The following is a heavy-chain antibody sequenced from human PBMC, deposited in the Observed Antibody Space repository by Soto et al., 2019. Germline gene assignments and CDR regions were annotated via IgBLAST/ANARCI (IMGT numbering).Heavy chain of an antibody. CDR1: GCSMSLGYY. CDR2: IYHSGNT. J-gene: IGHJ4*02. D-gene: IGHD2-8*02. CDR3: ARLKSDGRGGVHY. V-gene: IGHV4-38-2*01. Sequence: SQTRSLTCAVSGCSMSLGYYWGWRRLPPGNGLEWIGSIYHSGNTYYNPSLKSRVSISLDTSKNHFSLELTSVTAADTAVYYVARLKSDGRGGVHYWGLVTPVTVS.